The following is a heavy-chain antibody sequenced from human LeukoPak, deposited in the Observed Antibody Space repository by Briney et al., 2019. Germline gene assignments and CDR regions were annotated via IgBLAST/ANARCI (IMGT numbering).Heavy chain of an antibody. CDR1: GGSFSGYY. CDR3: ARDFRGYSYGHEWFDP. D-gene: IGHD5-18*01. Sequence: SETLSLTCAVYGGSFSGYYWSWIRQPPGKGLEWIGYIYYSGSTNYNPSLKSRVTISVDTSKNQFSLKQSSVTAADTAVYYCARDFRGYSYGHEWFDPWGQGTLVTVSS. J-gene: IGHJ5*02. CDR2: IYYSGST. V-gene: IGHV4-59*01.